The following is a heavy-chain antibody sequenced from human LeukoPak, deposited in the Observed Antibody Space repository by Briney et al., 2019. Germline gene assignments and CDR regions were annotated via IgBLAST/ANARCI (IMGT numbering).Heavy chain of an antibody. V-gene: IGHV4-34*01. CDR2: INQSGST. CDR1: GGSFSGYY. D-gene: IGHD3-9*01. CDR3: ARATYYDILTGYLQGDYYYGMDV. Sequence: SETLSLTCAVYGGSFSGYYWSWIRQPPGKGLEWIGEINQSGSTNYSPSLKSRVTISVDTSKNQFSLKLSSVTAADTAVYYCARATYYDILTGYLQGDYYYGMDVWGQGTTVTVSS. J-gene: IGHJ6*02.